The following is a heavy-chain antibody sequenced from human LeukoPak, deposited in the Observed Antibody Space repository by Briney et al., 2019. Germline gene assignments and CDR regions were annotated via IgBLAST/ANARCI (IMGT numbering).Heavy chain of an antibody. CDR2: INPNSGGT. J-gene: IGHJ5*02. V-gene: IGHV1-2*02. D-gene: IGHD3-3*01. Sequence: GASVKVSCKASGGTFSSYAISWVRQAPGQGLEWMGWINPNSGGTNYAQKFQGRVTMTRDTSISTAYMELSRLRSDDTAVYYCARGGVLEWLLSGWFDPWGQGTLVTVSS. CDR1: GGTFSSYA. CDR3: ARGGVLEWLLSGWFDP.